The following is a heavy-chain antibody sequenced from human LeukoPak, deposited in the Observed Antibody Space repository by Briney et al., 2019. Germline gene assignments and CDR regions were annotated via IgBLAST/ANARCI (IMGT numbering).Heavy chain of an antibody. V-gene: IGHV1-2*02. J-gene: IGHJ3*02. CDR3: TRSPGYDTSGYYAFDI. Sequence: ASVTVSCKPSGYTFTDYYLHWVRQAPGQGPEWMGWIHSKSGGTNSAQKFQGRVTMTRDTSINTAYMELSRLRSDDTAVYYCTRSPGYDTSGYYAFDIWGQGTMVSLSS. CDR1: GYTFTDYY. CDR2: IHSKSGGT. D-gene: IGHD3-22*01.